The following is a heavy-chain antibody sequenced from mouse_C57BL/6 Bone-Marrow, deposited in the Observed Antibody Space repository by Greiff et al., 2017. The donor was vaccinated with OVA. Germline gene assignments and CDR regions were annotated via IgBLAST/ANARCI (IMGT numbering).Heavy chain of an antibody. CDR1: GYSFTGYY. CDR3: ARQGLRSPTGFAY. V-gene: IGHV1-42*01. CDR2: INPSTGGT. Sequence: EVQLVESGPELVKPGASVKISCKASGYSFTGYYMNWVKQSPEKSLEWIGEINPSTGGTTYNQKFKAKATLTVDKSSSTAYMQLKSLTSEDSAVYYCARQGLRSPTGFAYWGQGTLVTVSA. J-gene: IGHJ3*01. D-gene: IGHD1-1*01.